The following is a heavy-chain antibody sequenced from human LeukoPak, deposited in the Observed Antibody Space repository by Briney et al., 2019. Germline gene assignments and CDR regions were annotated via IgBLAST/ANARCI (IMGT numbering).Heavy chain of an antibody. CDR3: ARALYYYGSGSYYSPEYFQH. V-gene: IGHV4-34*01. Sequence: KASETLSLTCAVYGGSFSGYYWSWIRQPPGKGLEWIGEINHSGSTNYNPSLKSRVTISVDTSKNQFSLKLSSVTAADTAVYYCARALYYYGSGSYYSPEYFQHWGQGTLVTVSS. D-gene: IGHD3-10*01. CDR1: GGSFSGYY. J-gene: IGHJ1*01. CDR2: INHSGST.